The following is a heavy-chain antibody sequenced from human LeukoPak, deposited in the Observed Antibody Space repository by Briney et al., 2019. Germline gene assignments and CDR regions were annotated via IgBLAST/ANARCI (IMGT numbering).Heavy chain of an antibody. CDR1: GFTFSSYS. J-gene: IGHJ4*02. CDR2: ISSSGSYI. Sequence: PGGSLRLSCAAPGFTFSSYSMNWVRQAPGKGLEWVSSISSSGSYIYYADSVKGRFTISRDNAKNSLYLQMNSLRAEDTAVYYCASNIAVAATGYWGQGTLVTVSS. D-gene: IGHD6-19*01. CDR3: ASNIAVAATGY. V-gene: IGHV3-21*01.